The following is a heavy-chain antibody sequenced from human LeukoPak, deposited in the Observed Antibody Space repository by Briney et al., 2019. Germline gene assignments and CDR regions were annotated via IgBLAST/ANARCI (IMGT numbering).Heavy chain of an antibody. CDR3: ARAYSGSYAPYYYYGMDV. Sequence: GGSLRLSCAASGFTFSSYAMHWVRQAPGKGLEWVAVISYDGSNKYYADSVKGRFTISRDNSKNTLYLQMNSLRAEDTAVYYCARAYSGSYAPYYYYGMDVWGQGTTVTVSS. J-gene: IGHJ6*02. CDR1: GFTFSSYA. V-gene: IGHV3-30-3*01. CDR2: ISYDGSNK. D-gene: IGHD1-26*01.